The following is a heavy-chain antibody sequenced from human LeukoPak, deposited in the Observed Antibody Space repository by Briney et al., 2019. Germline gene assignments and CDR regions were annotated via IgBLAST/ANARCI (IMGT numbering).Heavy chain of an antibody. CDR1: AFTFSSYA. D-gene: IGHD6-13*01. Sequence: QTGGSLRLSCAASAFTFSSYAMTWVRQAPEKGLEWVSTISNSGGSTYYVDSVKGRFTISRDNSKNTLYLQMNSLRAEDTAVYYCAKPRHSSSWFYNFDYWGQGTLVTVYS. CDR2: ISNSGGST. V-gene: IGHV3-23*01. CDR3: AKPRHSSSWFYNFDY. J-gene: IGHJ4*02.